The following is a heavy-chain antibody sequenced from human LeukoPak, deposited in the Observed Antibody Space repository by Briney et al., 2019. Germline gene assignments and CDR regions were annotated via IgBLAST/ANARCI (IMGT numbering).Heavy chain of an antibody. D-gene: IGHD6-19*01. CDR1: GFTFSSYE. CDR2: ISSSGSTI. Sequence: GGSLRLSCAASGFTFSSYEMNWVRQAPGKGLEWVSYISSSGSTIYYADSVKGRFTISRDNAKNSLYLQMNSLRAEDTAVYYCAKERESSGWYEGGFDYWGQGTLVTVSS. V-gene: IGHV3-48*03. J-gene: IGHJ4*02. CDR3: AKERESSGWYEGGFDY.